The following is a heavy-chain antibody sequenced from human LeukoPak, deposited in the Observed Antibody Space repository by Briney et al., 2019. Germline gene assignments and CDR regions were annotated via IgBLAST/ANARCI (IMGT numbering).Heavy chain of an antibody. Sequence: PGGTLRLSCAASGFTFSSYNMNWVRQAPGKGLEWVSSISSSSDYIYYADSVKGRFTISRDNAKNSLYLQMKSLRAEDTAVYYCARGKTSQNIVTRKTYNWFDPWGQGTLVTVSS. CDR3: ARGKTSQNIVTRKTYNWFDP. CDR2: ISSSSDYI. CDR1: GFTFSSYN. D-gene: IGHD2/OR15-2a*01. J-gene: IGHJ5*02. V-gene: IGHV3-21*01.